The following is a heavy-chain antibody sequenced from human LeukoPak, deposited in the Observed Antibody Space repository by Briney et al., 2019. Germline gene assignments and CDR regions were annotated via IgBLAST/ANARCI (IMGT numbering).Heavy chain of an antibody. Sequence: ASVKVSCKASGYTFTSYYMHWVRQAPGQGLEWMGIINPSGGSTSYAQKFQGRVTMTTDTSTSTAYMELRSLRFDDTAMYYCARVISSSWYHHDYWGQGTLVTVSS. J-gene: IGHJ4*02. CDR1: GYTFTSYY. D-gene: IGHD6-13*01. V-gene: IGHV1-46*01. CDR2: INPSGGST. CDR3: ARVISSSWYHHDY.